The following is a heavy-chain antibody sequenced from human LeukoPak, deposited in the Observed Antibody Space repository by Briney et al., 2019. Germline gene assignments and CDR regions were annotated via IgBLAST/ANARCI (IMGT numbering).Heavy chain of an antibody. Sequence: SETLSLTCAVYGGSFSGYYWGWIRQPPGKGLEWIGSIYHSGSSHYNASLKSRVTISVDTSKNQFSLKLNSVTAADTAVYYCYNWFDPWGQGILVTVS. J-gene: IGHJ5*02. V-gene: IGHV4-34*03. CDR1: GGSFSGYY. CDR2: IYHSGSS. CDR3: YNWFDP.